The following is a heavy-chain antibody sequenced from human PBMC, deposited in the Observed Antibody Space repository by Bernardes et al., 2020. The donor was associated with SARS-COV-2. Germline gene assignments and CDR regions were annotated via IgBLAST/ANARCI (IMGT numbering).Heavy chain of an antibody. CDR1: GGSISSYY. CDR2: IYYSGST. J-gene: IGHJ6*02. D-gene: IGHD5-18*01. CDR3: AREFGYSYGRDLYYYYGMDV. Sequence: TLSLTCTVSGGSISSYYWSWIRQPPGKGLEWIGYIYYSGSTNYNPSLKSRVTISVDTSKNQFSLKLSSVTAADTAVYYCAREFGYSYGRDLYYYYGMDVWGQGTTVTVSS. V-gene: IGHV4-59*01.